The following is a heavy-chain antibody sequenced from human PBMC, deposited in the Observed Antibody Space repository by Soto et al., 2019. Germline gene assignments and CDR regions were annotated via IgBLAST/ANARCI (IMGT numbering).Heavy chain of an antibody. J-gene: IGHJ4*02. Sequence: PGGSLRLSCAASGFTFSNAWMNWVRQAPGKGLEWVGRIKSKTDGGTTDYAAPVKGRFTISRDDSKNTLYLQMNSLKTEDTAVYYCTTDFAPGVVVIDQATYWGQGTLVTVSS. D-gene: IGHD2-21*01. V-gene: IGHV3-15*07. CDR1: GFTFSNAW. CDR2: IKSKTDGGTT. CDR3: TTDFAPGVVVIDQATY.